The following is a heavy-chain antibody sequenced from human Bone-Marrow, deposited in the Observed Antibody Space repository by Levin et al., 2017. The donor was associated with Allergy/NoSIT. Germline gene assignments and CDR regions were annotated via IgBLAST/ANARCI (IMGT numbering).Heavy chain of an antibody. V-gene: IGHV4-61*02. J-gene: IGHJ6*03. CDR2: IYTTGST. CDR1: GGSISSGRYY. Sequence: PSETLSLTCSVSGGSISSGRYYFTWVRQSAGKGLEWIGRIYTTGSTNYNPSLESRVTISRDTFKKEVYLTLSSVTAADTAVYYCARDRLASLYYYSMDVWGIGTTVIVSS. CDR3: ARDRLASLYYYSMDV.